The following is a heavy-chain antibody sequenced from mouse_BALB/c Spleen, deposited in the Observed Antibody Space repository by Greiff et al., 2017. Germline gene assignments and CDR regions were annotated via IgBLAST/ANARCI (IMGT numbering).Heavy chain of an antibody. CDR1: GYTFTSYV. CDR2: INPYNDGT. D-gene: IGHD2-4*01. V-gene: IGHV1-14*01. Sequence: EVKLMESGPELVKPGASVKMSCKASGYTFTSYVMHWVKQKPGQGLEWIGYINPYNDGTKYNEKFKGKATLTSDKSSSTAYMELSSLTSEDSAVYYCARGGYYDYDGFAYWGQGTLVTVSA. J-gene: IGHJ3*01. CDR3: ARGGYYDYDGFAY.